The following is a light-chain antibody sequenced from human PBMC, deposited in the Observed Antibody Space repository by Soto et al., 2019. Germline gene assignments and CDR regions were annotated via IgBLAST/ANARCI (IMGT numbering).Light chain of an antibody. J-gene: IGKJ4*01. CDR2: AAS. CDR3: QQYGSSPLT. Sequence: EIVLTQSPDTLFLSPGEGAILSCRASQNVGSSYLAWYQQKTGQSPRLLIYAASTRAAGIPDRFTGGGSGTDFTLTISRLEPEDFAVYFCQQYGSSPLTFGGGTKVDIK. V-gene: IGKV3-20*01. CDR1: QNVGSSY.